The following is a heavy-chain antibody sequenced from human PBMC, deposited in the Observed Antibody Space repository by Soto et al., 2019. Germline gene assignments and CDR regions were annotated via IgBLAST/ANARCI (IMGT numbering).Heavy chain of an antibody. J-gene: IGHJ4*02. D-gene: IGHD5-12*01. CDR3: AKTISGYFWAGDS. Sequence: GGSLRLSCAASGFTFSSYAISWVLQAPGKGLEWVSGIGGSGENTYYADSVRGRFTISRDNSRNTLYLQMNSLRAEDTALYYCAKTISGYFWAGDSWGRGTLVTVSS. CDR1: GFTFSSYA. CDR2: IGGSGENT. V-gene: IGHV3-23*01.